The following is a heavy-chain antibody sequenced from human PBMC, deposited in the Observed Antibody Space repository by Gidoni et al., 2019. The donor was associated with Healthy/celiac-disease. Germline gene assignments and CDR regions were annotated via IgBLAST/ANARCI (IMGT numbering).Heavy chain of an antibody. CDR3: ATKTTPRSGWYLMDY. D-gene: IGHD6-19*01. Sequence: EVQLAQSGAEVKKPGESLTISCKGSGYSLTSYWIGWVRQMPGKGLDWMGIIYPGDSDTEYSPSFQGQVTISADKSISTAYLQWSSLKASDTAMYYCATKTTPRSGWYLMDYWGQGTLVTVSS. CDR1: GYSLTSYW. V-gene: IGHV5-51*01. J-gene: IGHJ4*02. CDR2: IYPGDSDT.